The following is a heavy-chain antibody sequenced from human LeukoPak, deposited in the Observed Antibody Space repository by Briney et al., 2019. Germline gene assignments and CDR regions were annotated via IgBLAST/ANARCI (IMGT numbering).Heavy chain of an antibody. CDR2: IDSDGSNT. Sequence: PGGSLRLSCAASGFTFSSYWIHWVRQAPGKGLVWVSRIDSDGSNTNYADSVKGRFTVSRDNAKNTLYLQMNSLRAEDTAVYYCARDDYGDYYFDYWGQGTLVTVSS. J-gene: IGHJ4*02. CDR3: ARDDYGDYYFDY. V-gene: IGHV3-74*01. D-gene: IGHD4-17*01. CDR1: GFTFSSYW.